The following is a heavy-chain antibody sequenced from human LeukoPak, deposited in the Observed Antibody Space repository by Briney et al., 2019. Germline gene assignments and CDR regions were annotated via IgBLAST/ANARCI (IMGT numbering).Heavy chain of an antibody. J-gene: IGHJ4*02. CDR1: GFTFDDYA. Sequence: GGSLRLSCAASGFTFDDYAMHWVRQAPGKAREGGSGISWKSGSIVYADPVKGRFTISRDNPKNSLYRQMNSLRAEDMALYYYAKDLTRAVAGLLDYWGQGTVVTVSS. CDR3: AKDLTRAVAGLLDY. CDR2: ISWKSGSI. V-gene: IGHV3-9*03. D-gene: IGHD6-19*01.